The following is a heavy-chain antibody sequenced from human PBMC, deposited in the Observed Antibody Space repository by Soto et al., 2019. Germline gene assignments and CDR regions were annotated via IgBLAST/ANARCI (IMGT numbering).Heavy chain of an antibody. J-gene: IGHJ6*02. V-gene: IGHV4-31*03. D-gene: IGHD6-13*01. CDR1: GGSISSGGNY. CDR2: IYYSGST. CDR3: ARDPSIADFYGMDV. Sequence: QVQLQESGPGLVKPSQTLSLTCSVSGGSISSGGNYWNWIRQHPGKGLEWIGYIYYSGSTYYNPSLKSRVTMSVHTSKNQSSLKLSSVTAADTAVYYCARDPSIADFYGMDVWGQGTTVTVSS.